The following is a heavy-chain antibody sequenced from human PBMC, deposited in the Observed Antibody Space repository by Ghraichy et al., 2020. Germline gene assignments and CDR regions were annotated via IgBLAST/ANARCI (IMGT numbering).Heavy chain of an antibody. CDR3: ARGGSTVVVAAGWWGY. J-gene: IGHJ4*02. CDR1: GGSISSYY. V-gene: IGHV4-59*01. CDR2: ISYSGST. D-gene: IGHD2-15*01. Sequence: SETLSLTCTVSGGSISSYYWNWIRQPPGKGLEWIGYISYSGSTNYNPSLKSRVTISVDTSQNQFSLKLSSVTAADTAMYYCARGGSTVVVAAGWWGYWGQGTLVTVSS.